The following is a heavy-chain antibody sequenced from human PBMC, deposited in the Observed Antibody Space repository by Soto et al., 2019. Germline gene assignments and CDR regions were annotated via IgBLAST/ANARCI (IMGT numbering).Heavy chain of an antibody. CDR1: GFNFRNYD. Sequence: PGGSLRLSCAASGFNFRNYDMHWVRQAPGKGLEWVAVISYDGQSQNYADSVKGRFTISRDNSKNTVFLQMNRLSAEDAGLYHCAKAFSPSVAISSGDSWGQGTLVTVSS. CDR3: AKAFSPSVAISSGDS. V-gene: IGHV3-30*18. CDR2: ISYDGQSQ. J-gene: IGHJ4*02. D-gene: IGHD3-22*01.